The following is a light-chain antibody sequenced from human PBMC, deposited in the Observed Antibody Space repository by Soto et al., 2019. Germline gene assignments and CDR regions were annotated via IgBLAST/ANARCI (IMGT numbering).Light chain of an antibody. CDR3: SSYTTRSTLV. CDR1: SSDVGAYDL. V-gene: IGLV2-14*01. CDR2: DVT. J-gene: IGLJ6*01. Sequence: QSALTQPASVSGSPGQSITISCTGTSSDVGAYDLVSWYQHYPGKAPKLVTFDVTHRPPGISDRFSGSKSANTASLTISGLQAEDEAFYYCSSYTTRSTLVFGGGTKVTVL.